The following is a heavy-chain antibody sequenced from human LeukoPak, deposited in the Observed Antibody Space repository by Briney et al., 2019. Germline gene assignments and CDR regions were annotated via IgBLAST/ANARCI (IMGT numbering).Heavy chain of an antibody. Sequence: SETLSLTCTVSGGSINSDYWSWIRQPPGKGLEWIGYVYYSGSTNYNPSLKSRVTISVDTSKNQFSLRLRSVTAADTAVYYCAREYGGWYYFDYWGQGTLVTVSS. CDR1: GGSINSDY. D-gene: IGHD6-19*01. CDR3: AREYGGWYYFDY. CDR2: VYYSGST. V-gene: IGHV4-59*01. J-gene: IGHJ4*02.